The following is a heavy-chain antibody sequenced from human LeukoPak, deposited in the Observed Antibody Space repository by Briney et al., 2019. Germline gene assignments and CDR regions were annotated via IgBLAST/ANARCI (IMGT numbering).Heavy chain of an antibody. CDR3: VRASHSRFGELPEFDP. D-gene: IGHD3-10*01. Sequence: ASVKVSCKASGYTFTGYYMHWVRQAPGQGLEWMGWINPNSGGTNYAQKFQGRVTMTRDTSISTAYMELSRLRSDDTAVYYCVRASHSRFGELPEFDPWGQGTLVTVSS. J-gene: IGHJ5*02. CDR1: GYTFTGYY. CDR2: INPNSGGT. V-gene: IGHV1-2*02.